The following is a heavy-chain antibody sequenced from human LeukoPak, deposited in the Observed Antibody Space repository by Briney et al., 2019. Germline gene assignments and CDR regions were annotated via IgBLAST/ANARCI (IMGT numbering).Heavy chain of an antibody. CDR2: ISSSGSTI. CDR1: GFTFSDYY. CDR3: ARDAAMTYRGYFDI. Sequence: PGGSLRLSCAASGFTFSDYYMSWIRQAPGKGLEWISYISSSGSTIYYADSLKGRFTISRDNSEKTVFLQMNSLRPEDTAVYYCARDAAMTYRGYFDIWGRGTLVTVSS. J-gene: IGHJ2*01. D-gene: IGHD6-25*01. V-gene: IGHV3-11*04.